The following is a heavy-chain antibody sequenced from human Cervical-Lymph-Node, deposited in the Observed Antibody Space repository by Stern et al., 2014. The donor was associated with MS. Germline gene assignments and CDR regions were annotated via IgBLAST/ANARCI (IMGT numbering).Heavy chain of an antibody. CDR3: ARETGHYYGSGSYYDY. Sequence: QVQLQESGPGLVKPSGTLSLTCAVSGVSISSSYWWSWVRLPPGKGLEWIGELYHGGSNNYNPSLKSRVTISVDKSKTHFSLKLSSVTAADTAVYYCARETGHYYGSGSYYDYWGQGILVTVSS. D-gene: IGHD3-10*01. CDR2: LYHGGSN. CDR1: GVSISSSYW. J-gene: IGHJ4*02. V-gene: IGHV4-4*02.